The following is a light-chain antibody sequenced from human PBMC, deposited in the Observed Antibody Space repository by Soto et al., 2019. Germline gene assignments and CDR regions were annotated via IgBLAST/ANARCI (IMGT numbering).Light chain of an antibody. V-gene: IGKV3-11*01. Sequence: EIVSTQSPGTLSLSPGERASLSCRASQSVGNFLVWYQQKPGQAPSLLIYDTSNRATGIPARFSGSGSGTDFTLTISSLEPEDFAIYYCQQYGNWPLTFGGGTKVEIK. CDR3: QQYGNWPLT. J-gene: IGKJ4*01. CDR1: QSVGNF. CDR2: DTS.